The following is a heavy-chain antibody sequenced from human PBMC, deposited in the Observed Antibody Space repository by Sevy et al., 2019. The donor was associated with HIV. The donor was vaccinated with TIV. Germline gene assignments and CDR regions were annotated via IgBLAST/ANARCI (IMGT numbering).Heavy chain of an antibody. CDR1: GFTFSSYA. V-gene: IGHV3-30*04. CDR3: ARDQDDILTGYYSWGRNYYYYGMDV. CDR2: ISYDGSNK. Sequence: GGYLRLSCAASGFTFSSYAMHWVRQAPGKGLEWVAVISYDGSNKYYADSVKGRFTISRDNSKNTLYLQMNSLRAEDTAVYYCARDQDDILTGYYSWGRNYYYYGMDVWGQGTMVTVSS. D-gene: IGHD3-9*01. J-gene: IGHJ6*02.